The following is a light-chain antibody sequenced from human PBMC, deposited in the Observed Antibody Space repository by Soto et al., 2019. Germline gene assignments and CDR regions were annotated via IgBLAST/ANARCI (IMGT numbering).Light chain of an antibody. CDR3: QQYGSSPWT. CDR2: GAS. CDR1: QSVSSSY. Sequence: IVLTQDTGTLSLSPGERATLSGRASQSVSSSYLAWYQQKPGQAPRLLIYGASSRATGIPDRFSGSGSGTDFTLTISRLEPEDFAVYYCQQYGSSPWTFGQGTKVDIK. J-gene: IGKJ1*01. V-gene: IGKV3-20*01.